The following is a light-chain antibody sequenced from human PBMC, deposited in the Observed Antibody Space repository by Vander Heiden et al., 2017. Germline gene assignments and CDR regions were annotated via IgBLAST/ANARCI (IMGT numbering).Light chain of an antibody. CDR3: QQDCSSPRT. CDR2: GAS. CDR1: QSVSSSY. V-gene: IGKV3-20*01. Sequence: EIVLTQPPGTLSLSPGERATLPCRASQSVSSSYLAWYQQKPGQAPRLLIYGASSRATGIPDRFSGSGSGTDFTLTISRLEPEDFAVYYCQQDCSSPRTFGQGTKVEIK. J-gene: IGKJ1*01.